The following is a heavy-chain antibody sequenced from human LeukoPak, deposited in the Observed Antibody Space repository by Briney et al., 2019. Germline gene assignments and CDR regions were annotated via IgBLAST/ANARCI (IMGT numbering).Heavy chain of an antibody. CDR3: ARGYYGADFDY. J-gene: IGHJ4*02. D-gene: IGHD4-17*01. CDR2: IYYSGST. CDR1: GGSISSYY. V-gene: IGHV4-59*01. Sequence: PSETLSLTCTVSGGSISSYYWSWIRQPPRKGLEWIGYIYYSGSTNYNPSLKSRVTISVDTSKNQFSLKLSSVPAADTAVYYCARGYYGADFDYWGQGTMVTVSS.